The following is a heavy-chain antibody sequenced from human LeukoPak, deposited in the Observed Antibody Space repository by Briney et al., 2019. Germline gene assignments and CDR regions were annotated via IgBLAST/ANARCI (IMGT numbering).Heavy chain of an antibody. J-gene: IGHJ4*02. CDR1: GGTFSSYT. V-gene: IGHV1-69*02. Sequence: EASVKVSCKASGGTFSSYTISWVRQAPGQGLEWMGRIIPILGIANYAQRFQGRVTITADESTSTAYMALSSLRSEDTAIYYCARARIPFAVVIPWDYWGQGTLVTVSS. D-gene: IGHD3-3*01. CDR2: IIPILGIA. CDR3: ARARIPFAVVIPWDY.